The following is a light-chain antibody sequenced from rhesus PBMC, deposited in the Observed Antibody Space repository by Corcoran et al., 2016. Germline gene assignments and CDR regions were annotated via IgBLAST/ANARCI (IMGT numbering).Light chain of an antibody. V-gene: IGKV2-104*01. CDR1: QSLLDSEDGNTY. CDR3: MQALEFPYS. J-gene: IGKJ2*01. Sequence: IVMTQTPLSLPVTPGEPASISCRSSQSLLDSEDGNTYVDWYLQKPGQSPQLLIYEVSNRASGVPDRIRGRGSETDFTLKISRVETEDVGVYYCMQALEFPYSFGQGTKVDI. CDR2: EVS.